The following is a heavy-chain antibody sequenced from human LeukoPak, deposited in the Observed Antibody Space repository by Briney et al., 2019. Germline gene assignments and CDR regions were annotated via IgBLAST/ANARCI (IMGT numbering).Heavy chain of an antibody. CDR2: INHSGST. CDR3: ARYRMVARPRNAFDI. J-gene: IGHJ3*02. D-gene: IGHD5-12*01. CDR1: GGSFSGYY. V-gene: IGHV4-34*01. Sequence: PSETLSLTCAVYGGSFSGYYWSWIRQPPGKGLEWIGEINHSGSTNYNPSLKSRVTISVNTSKNQFSLKLSSVTAADTAVYYCARYRMVARPRNAFDIWGQGTMVTVSS.